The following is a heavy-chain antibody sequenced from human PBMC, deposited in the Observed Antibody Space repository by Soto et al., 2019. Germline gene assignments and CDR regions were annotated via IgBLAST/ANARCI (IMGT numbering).Heavy chain of an antibody. Sequence: GASVKVSCKASGYTFTDYFMNWMRQAPGQRLEWMGWINAYNGNTKYSQKLQGRVTITTDTSTSTAYMELRSLRSDDTAVYYCARDAAGGWFDPWGQGTLVTVPQ. D-gene: IGHD3-16*01. V-gene: IGHV1-18*04. CDR2: INAYNGNT. CDR3: ARDAAGGWFDP. CDR1: GYTFTDYF. J-gene: IGHJ5*02.